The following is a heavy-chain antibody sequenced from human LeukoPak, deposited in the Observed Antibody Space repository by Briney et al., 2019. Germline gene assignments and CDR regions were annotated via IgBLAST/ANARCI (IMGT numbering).Heavy chain of an antibody. CDR2: IEQDGSAR. D-gene: IGHD3-3*01. CDR1: GFTFSSHW. V-gene: IGHV3-7*01. CDR3: ARDRRYDFWSGHNTPRVFDY. Sequence: PGGSLRLSCAGSGFTFSSHWMSWVRQAPGKGLEWVSTIEQDGSARSYVDSVKGRFTISRDNAKDSLYLQMDSLRADDTAVYYCARDRRYDFWSGHNTPRVFDYWGQGTLVTVSS. J-gene: IGHJ4*02.